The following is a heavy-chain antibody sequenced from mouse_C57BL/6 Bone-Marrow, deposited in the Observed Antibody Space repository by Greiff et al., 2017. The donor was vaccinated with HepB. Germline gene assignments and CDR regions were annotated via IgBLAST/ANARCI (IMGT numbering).Heavy chain of an antibody. V-gene: IGHV1-81*01. D-gene: IGHD1-1*01. J-gene: IGHJ3*01. CDR2: IYPRSGNT. Sequence: VQLQQSGAELARPGASVKLSCKASGYTFTSYGISWVKQRTGQGLEWIGEIYPRSGNTYYNEKFKGKATLTADKSSSTAYMELLSLTSEDSAVYFCARGTTVVAPFAYWGQGTLVTVSA. CDR1: GYTFTSYG. CDR3: ARGTTVVAPFAY.